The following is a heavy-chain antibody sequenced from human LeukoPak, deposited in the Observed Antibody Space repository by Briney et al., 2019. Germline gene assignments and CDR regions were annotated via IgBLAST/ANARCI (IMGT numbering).Heavy chain of an antibody. V-gene: IGHV3-30*02. CDR1: EFTFSSYG. CDR3: ATTRYYYDSSGYHSLRYYFDY. CDR2: IRYDGSTQ. D-gene: IGHD3-22*01. Sequence: PGGSLRLSCAASEFTFSSYGMHWVRQAPGKGLEWVTFIRYDGSTQYYINSVKGRFTISRDNAKNTMYLQMNSLRAEDTAVYYCATTRYYYDSSGYHSLRYYFDYWGQGTLVTVSS. J-gene: IGHJ4*02.